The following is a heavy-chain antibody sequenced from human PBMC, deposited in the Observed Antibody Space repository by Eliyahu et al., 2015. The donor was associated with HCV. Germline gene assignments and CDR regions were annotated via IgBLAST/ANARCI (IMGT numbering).Heavy chain of an antibody. CDR1: GYSISXGYY. J-gene: IGHJ4*02. CDR3: ARDQDIFGVL. D-gene: IGHD2-15*01. CDR2: IYHSGST. V-gene: IGHV4-38-2*02. Sequence: QVQLQESCPGLVKPSETLSLTCAVSGYSISXGYYWGXIRXPPGKGLEWIGSIYHSGSTYYNPSLKSRVTISVDTSKNQFSLKLSSVTAADTAVYYCARDQDIFGVLWGQGTLVTVSS.